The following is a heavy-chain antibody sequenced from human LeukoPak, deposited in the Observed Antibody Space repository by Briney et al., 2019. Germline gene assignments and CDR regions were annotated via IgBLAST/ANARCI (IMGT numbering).Heavy chain of an antibody. D-gene: IGHD2-15*01. J-gene: IGHJ6*02. CDR3: AKDLHWWAGMDV. CDR2: IKQDGSDK. Sequence: GGSLRLSCAASGFTFIRYWMTWVRQAPGKGLEWVALIKQDGSDKYYVGSVKGRFTISRDNAKNSLYLEMYSLRADDTAVYYCAKDLHWWAGMDVWGQGATVTVSS. CDR1: GFTFIRYW. V-gene: IGHV3-7*03.